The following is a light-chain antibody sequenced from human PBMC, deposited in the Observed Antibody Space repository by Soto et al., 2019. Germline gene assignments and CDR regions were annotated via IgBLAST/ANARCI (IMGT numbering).Light chain of an antibody. V-gene: IGKV3-15*01. CDR1: QSVNIK. Sequence: EVVMTQSPGTLSLSPGESATLSCRASQSVNIKLAWYQQKPGQAPRLLIYRASTRATGVPARFSGSGSRTDFTLTISGLQSEDFAVYYCQQHNDWPSITFGQGTRLEI. CDR2: RAS. CDR3: QQHNDWPSIT. J-gene: IGKJ5*01.